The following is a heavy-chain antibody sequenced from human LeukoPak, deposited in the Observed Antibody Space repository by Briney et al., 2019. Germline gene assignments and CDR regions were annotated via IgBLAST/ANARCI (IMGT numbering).Heavy chain of an antibody. J-gene: IGHJ4*02. V-gene: IGHV1-18*01. Sequence: ASVKVSCKASGYTFTSYGISWVRQAPGQGLEWMGWISAYNGNTNYAQKLQGRVTMTTDTPTSTAYMELRSLRSDDTAVYYCARDILRHYDILTGYYAIEPPGTMAFDYWGQGTLVTVSS. CDR2: ISAYNGNT. CDR1: GYTFTSYG. CDR3: ARDILRHYDILTGYYAIEPPGTMAFDY. D-gene: IGHD3-9*01.